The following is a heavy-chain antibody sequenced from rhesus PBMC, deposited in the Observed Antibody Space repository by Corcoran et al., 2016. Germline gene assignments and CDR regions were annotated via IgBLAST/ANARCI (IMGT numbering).Heavy chain of an antibody. J-gene: IGHJ4*01. D-gene: IGHD4-29*01. CDR2: VDPEDGEA. V-gene: IGHV1-111*02. Sequence: EVQLVQSGAEAKKHGASAKISCKAYGYPFPDYYLHWVGQAAGKGLEWMGRVDPEDGEAMHAQKLQDRDTITEETSTDTAYMELSSLRSENTAVYYCATVAVSSYNYWGQGVLVTVSS. CDR3: ATVAVSSYNY. CDR1: GYPFPDYY.